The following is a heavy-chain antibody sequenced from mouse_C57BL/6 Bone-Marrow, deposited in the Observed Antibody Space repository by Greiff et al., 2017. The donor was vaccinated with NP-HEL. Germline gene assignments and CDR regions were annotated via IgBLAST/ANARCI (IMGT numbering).Heavy chain of an antibody. D-gene: IGHD2-4*01. Sequence: QVQLKQPGAELVMPGASVKLSCKASGYTFTSYWMHWVKQRPGQGLEWIGEIDPSDSYTNYNQKFKGKSTLTVDKSSSTAYMQLSSLTSEDSAVYYCARDDYSSAWFVYWGQGTLVTVSA. V-gene: IGHV1-69*01. J-gene: IGHJ3*01. CDR1: GYTFTSYW. CDR2: IDPSDSYT. CDR3: ARDDYSSAWFVY.